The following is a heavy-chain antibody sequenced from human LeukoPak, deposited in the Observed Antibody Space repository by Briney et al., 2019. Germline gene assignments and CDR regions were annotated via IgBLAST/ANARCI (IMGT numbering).Heavy chain of an antibody. CDR2: IYSGGST. D-gene: IGHD2-15*01. V-gene: IGHV3-53*01. J-gene: IGHJ3*02. CDR3: ASLGYSDAFDI. Sequence: AGGSLRLSCAASGFTVSSNYMSWVRQAPGKGLEWVSVIYSGGSTYYADSVKGRFTISRDNSKNTLYLQMNSLRAEDTAVYYCASLGYSDAFDIWGQGTMVTVSS. CDR1: GFTVSSNY.